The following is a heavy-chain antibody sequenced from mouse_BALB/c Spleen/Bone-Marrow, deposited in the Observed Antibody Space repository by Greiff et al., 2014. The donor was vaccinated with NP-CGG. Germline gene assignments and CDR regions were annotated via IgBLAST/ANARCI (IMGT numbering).Heavy chain of an antibody. V-gene: IGHV7-3*02. CDR1: GFTFTDHY. J-gene: IGHJ1*01. CDR3: ARDINYGNSWYFDG. CDR2: IRNKANGYTT. Sequence: EVQVVESGGGLVQPGGSLRLSCATSGFTFTDHYMSWVRQPPGKALEWLGFIRNKANGYTTEYSASVKGRFTISRDNSQSILYLQMYTLRAEDSATYYWARDINYGNSWYFDGWGAGTTVTVSS. D-gene: IGHD2-1*01.